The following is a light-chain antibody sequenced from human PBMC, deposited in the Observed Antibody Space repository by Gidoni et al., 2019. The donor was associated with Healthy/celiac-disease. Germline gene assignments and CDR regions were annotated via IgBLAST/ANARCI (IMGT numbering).Light chain of an antibody. Sequence: QSVLTQPPSASGTPGQRVTISRSGSSSNIGSNYVYWYQQLPGTAPKLLIYRNNQRPSGVPDRFSGSKSGTSASLAISGLRSEDEADYYCAAWDDSLSAPVFGTGTKVTVL. CDR1: SSNIGSNY. V-gene: IGLV1-47*01. CDR3: AAWDDSLSAPV. CDR2: RNN. J-gene: IGLJ1*01.